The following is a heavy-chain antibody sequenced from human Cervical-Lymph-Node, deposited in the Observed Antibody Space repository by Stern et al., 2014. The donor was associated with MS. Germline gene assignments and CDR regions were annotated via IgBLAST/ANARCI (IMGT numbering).Heavy chain of an antibody. V-gene: IGHV1-3*01. J-gene: IGHJ5*02. Sequence: QVQLVESGAEVKKPGASGKGSCKASGYTFTSYAMHWVRQAPGQRLEWMGWINAGNGNTKYSQKFQGRVTITRDTSASTAYMELSSLRSEDTAVYYCATLHWRDWFDPWGQGTLVTVSS. D-gene: IGHD3-3*01. CDR1: GYTFTSYA. CDR3: ATLHWRDWFDP. CDR2: INAGNGNT.